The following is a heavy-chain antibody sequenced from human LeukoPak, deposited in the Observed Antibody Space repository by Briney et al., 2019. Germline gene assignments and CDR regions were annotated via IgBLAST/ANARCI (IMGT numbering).Heavy chain of an antibody. CDR2: ISWNSVSI. D-gene: IGHD2-15*01. CDR1: GFTFSDYY. J-gene: IGHJ3*02. V-gene: IGHV3-9*03. CDR3: AKETIYCSGGSCYHDAFDI. Sequence: GGSLRLSCAASGFTFSDYYMSWIRQAPGKGLEWVSGISWNSVSIDYADSVKGRFTISRDNAKNSLYLQMNSLRPEDMALYYCAKETIYCSGGSCYHDAFDIWGQGTMVTVSS.